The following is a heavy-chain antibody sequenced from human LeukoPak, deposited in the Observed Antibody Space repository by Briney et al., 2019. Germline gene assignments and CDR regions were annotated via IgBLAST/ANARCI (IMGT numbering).Heavy chain of an antibody. CDR2: IYPGDSDT. CDR3: ARHGGYCSSTSCPPSGGFDY. Sequence: GESLKISCKGSGYSFTGYWIGWVRQMTGKGLEWMGIIYPGDSDTRYSPSFQGQVTISADKSISTAYLQWSSLKASDTAMYYCARHGGYCSSTSCPPSGGFDYWGQGTLVTVSS. J-gene: IGHJ4*02. D-gene: IGHD2-2*03. V-gene: IGHV5-51*01. CDR1: GYSFTGYW.